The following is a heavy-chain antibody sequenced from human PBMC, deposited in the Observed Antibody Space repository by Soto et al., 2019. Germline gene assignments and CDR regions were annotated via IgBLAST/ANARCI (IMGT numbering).Heavy chain of an antibody. CDR2: ISNSGGDTK. J-gene: IGHJ3*02. CDR3: ARAKYGDYAGAFDI. CDR1: GFIFSPYD. Sequence: ESGGGLVQPGGSLRLSCAGSGFIFSPYDMNWVRQAPGKGLEWVSYISNSGGDTKYYADSVKGRFTISRDNAKNSLYLQVNSLSAEDTAVYYCARAKYGDYAGAFDIWGQGTMVTVSS. D-gene: IGHD4-17*01. V-gene: IGHV3-48*03.